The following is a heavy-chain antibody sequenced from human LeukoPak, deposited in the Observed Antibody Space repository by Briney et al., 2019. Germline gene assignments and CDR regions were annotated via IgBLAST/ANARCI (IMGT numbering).Heavy chain of an antibody. V-gene: IGHV3-30*04. CDR2: ISYDGSNK. CDR3: ARTPGVPAVKIAAYYYYGMDV. CDR1: GFTFSSYA. D-gene: IGHD2-2*01. Sequence: GGSLRLSCAASGFTFSSYAMHWVRQAPGKGLEWVAVISYDGSNKYYADSVKGRFTISRDNSKNTLYLQMNSLRAEDTAVYYCARTPGVPAVKIAAYYYYGMDVWGQGTTVTVSS. J-gene: IGHJ6*02.